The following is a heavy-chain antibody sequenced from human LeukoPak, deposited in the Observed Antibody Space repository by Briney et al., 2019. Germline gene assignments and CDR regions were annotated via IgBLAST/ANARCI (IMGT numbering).Heavy chain of an antibody. Sequence: GRSLRLSCAASGFTFDDYAMHWVRQAPGKGLEWVSGISWNSGSIGYADSVKGRFTISRDNAKNSLYLQMNSLRADDTAVYYCARADLSSSQIDYWGQGTLVTVSS. CDR3: ARADLSSSQIDY. CDR1: GFTFDDYA. J-gene: IGHJ4*02. CDR2: ISWNSGSI. D-gene: IGHD6-6*01. V-gene: IGHV3-9*01.